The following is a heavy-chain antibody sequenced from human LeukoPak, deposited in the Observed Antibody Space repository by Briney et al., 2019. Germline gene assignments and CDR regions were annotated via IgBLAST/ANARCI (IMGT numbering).Heavy chain of an antibody. V-gene: IGHV4-39*01. D-gene: IGHD2-15*01. CDR1: GGSISSSSYY. Sequence: SETLSLTCTVSGGSISSSSYYWGWIRQPPGKGLEWIGSIYYSGSTYYNPSLKSRVTISVDTSKNQFSLKLSSVTAADTAVYYCARLYRDIVAPMGFDIWGQGTMVTVSS. CDR2: IYYSGST. CDR3: ARLYRDIVAPMGFDI. J-gene: IGHJ3*02.